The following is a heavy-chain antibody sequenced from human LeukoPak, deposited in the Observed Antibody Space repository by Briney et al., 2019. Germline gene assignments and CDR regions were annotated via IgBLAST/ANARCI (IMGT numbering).Heavy chain of an antibody. CDR3: ARMDYDFNIFYFDY. V-gene: IGHV1-18*01. CDR1: GYTFTSYG. J-gene: IGHJ4*02. D-gene: IGHD3-3*01. Sequence: GASVKVSCKASGYTFTSYGISWVRQAPGQGLEWMGWISAYNGNTNYAQKLQGRVTMTTDTSTSTAYMELRSLRSDDTAVYYCARMDYDFNIFYFDYWGQGTLVTVSS. CDR2: ISAYNGNT.